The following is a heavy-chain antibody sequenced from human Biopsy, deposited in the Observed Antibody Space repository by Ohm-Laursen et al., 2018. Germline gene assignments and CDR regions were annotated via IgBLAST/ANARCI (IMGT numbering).Heavy chain of an antibody. CDR3: VSIFHTNNERRPFDM. CDR2: VYVGGSN. Sequence: TLSLTCAVSGVSIRGYYWSWVRRPPGRGLEWIGRVYVGGSNNYNPSLRSRVSLSVDTSKNQFSLMLSGVTAADTAVYYCVSIFHTNNERRPFDMWGQGTMVAVSA. V-gene: IGHV4-4*07. J-gene: IGHJ3*02. D-gene: IGHD2-21*01. CDR1: GVSIRGYY.